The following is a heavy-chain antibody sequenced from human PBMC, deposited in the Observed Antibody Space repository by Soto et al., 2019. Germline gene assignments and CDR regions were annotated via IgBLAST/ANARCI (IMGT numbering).Heavy chain of an antibody. CDR2: INAGNGNT. J-gene: IGHJ4*02. CDR3: PRGWYCSGGRCYAQDTNFDY. V-gene: IGHV1-3*01. Sequence: GASVKVSCKASGYPFTSYAMHWVRQAPGQRLEWMGWINAGNGNTKYSQKFQGRVTITRDTSASTAYMELSSLRSEDTAVYYCPRGWYCSGGRCYAQDTNFDYWGQGTPVTVRS. CDR1: GYPFTSYA. D-gene: IGHD2-15*01.